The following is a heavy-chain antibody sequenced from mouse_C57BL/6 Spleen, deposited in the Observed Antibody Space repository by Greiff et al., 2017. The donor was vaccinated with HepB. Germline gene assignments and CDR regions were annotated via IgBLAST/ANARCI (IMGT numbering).Heavy chain of an antibody. CDR3: ASVVTTFVEVDY. D-gene: IGHD2-12*01. Sequence: VQLQQSGPELVRPGVSVKISCKGSGYTFTDYAMHWVKQSHAKSLEWIGVISTYYGDASYNQKFKDKATMTVDRSSSTAYMELARLTSEDSAVYYGASVVTTFVEVDYWGQGTTLTVSS. CDR2: ISTYYGDA. CDR1: GYTFTDYA. V-gene: IGHV1-67*01. J-gene: IGHJ2*01.